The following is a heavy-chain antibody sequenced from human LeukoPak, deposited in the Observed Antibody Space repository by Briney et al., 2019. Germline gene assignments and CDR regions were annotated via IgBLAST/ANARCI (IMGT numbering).Heavy chain of an antibody. CDR1: GGSISSYY. J-gene: IGHJ4*02. CDR2: IYTSGST. CDR3: ASEKATTGVFDY. D-gene: IGHD5-12*01. V-gene: IGHV4-4*07. Sequence: SETLSLTCAVSGGSISSYYWSWIRQPAGKGLEWIGRIYTSGSTNHNPALKSRVTMSVDTFKNQFSLKLSSVTAADTAVYYCASEKATTGVFDYWGQGTLVTVSS.